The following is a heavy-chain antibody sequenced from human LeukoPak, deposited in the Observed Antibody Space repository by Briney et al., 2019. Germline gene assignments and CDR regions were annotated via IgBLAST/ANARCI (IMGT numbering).Heavy chain of an antibody. CDR1: GFTFSSYA. D-gene: IGHD5-12*01. CDR2: ISYDGSSK. Sequence: GRSLRLSCAASGFTFSSYAMHWVRQAPGKGLEWVAVISYDGSSKYYADSVKGRFTISRDNSKNTLYLQMNSLRAEDTAVYYCAREGEWLRGNFDYWGQGTLVTVSS. V-gene: IGHV3-30-3*01. J-gene: IGHJ4*02. CDR3: AREGEWLRGNFDY.